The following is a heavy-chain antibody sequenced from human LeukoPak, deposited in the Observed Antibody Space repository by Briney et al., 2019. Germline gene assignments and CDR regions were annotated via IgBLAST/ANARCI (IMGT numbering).Heavy chain of an antibody. CDR3: TTDGVLWGTGMDFDY. Sequence: GGSLRLSCAASGFTFSNAWMSWVRQAPGKGLEWVGRIKSKTDGGTTDYAAPVKGRFTISRDDSKNTLYLQMNSLKTEDTAVYYCTTDGVLWGTGMDFDYWGQGTLVTVSS. CDR2: IKSKTDGGTT. D-gene: IGHD3-16*01. V-gene: IGHV3-15*01. CDR1: GFTFSNAW. J-gene: IGHJ4*02.